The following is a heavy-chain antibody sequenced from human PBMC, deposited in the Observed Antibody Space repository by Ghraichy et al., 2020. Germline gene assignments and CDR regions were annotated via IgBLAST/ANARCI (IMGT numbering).Heavy chain of an antibody. V-gene: IGHV3-23*01. D-gene: IGHD1-26*01. CDR3: AKEGSLSGSYVKYFQE. J-gene: IGHJ1*01. CDR1: GFTFQRYA. CDR2: ISGSGTYT. Sequence: GGSLRLSCGASGFTFQRYAMSWVRQAPGKGLEWVSAISGSGTYTYYADSVQGRFTISRDNSKNTLYVQMNSLRAEDTAVYYCAKEGSLSGSYVKYFQEWGQGALVTVSS.